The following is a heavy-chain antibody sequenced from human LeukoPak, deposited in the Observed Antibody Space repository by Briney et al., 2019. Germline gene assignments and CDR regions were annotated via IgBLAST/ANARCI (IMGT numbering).Heavy chain of an antibody. CDR1: SGSISSYY. CDR3: ARDRYPSSYSSSWYRRGWFDP. V-gene: IGHV4-59*01. Sequence: SETLSLTCTVSSGSISSYYWSWIRQPPGKGLEWIGYIYYSGSTNYNPSLKSRVTISVDTSKNQFSLKLSSVTAADTAVYYCARDRYPSSYSSSWYRRGWFDPWGQGTLVTVSS. J-gene: IGHJ5*02. CDR2: IYYSGST. D-gene: IGHD6-13*01.